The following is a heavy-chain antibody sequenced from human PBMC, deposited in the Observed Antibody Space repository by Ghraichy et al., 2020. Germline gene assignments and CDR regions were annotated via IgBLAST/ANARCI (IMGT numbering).Heavy chain of an antibody. CDR1: GFMFRDHG. CDR2: MNYNGGST. J-gene: IGHJ4*01. CDR3: ARKYTGTYYSLFDF. V-gene: IGHV3-20*04. D-gene: IGHD1-26*01. Sequence: GGSLRLSCAASGFMFRDHGMGWVRQGPGKGLEWVAGMNYNGGSTNYADSAKGRFTISRDNAKSALYLQMDSLRADDTAVYYCARKYTGTYYSLFDFWGHGTLITVSS.